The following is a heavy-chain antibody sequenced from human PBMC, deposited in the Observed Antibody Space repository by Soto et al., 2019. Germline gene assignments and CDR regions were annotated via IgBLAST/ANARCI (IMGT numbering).Heavy chain of an antibody. V-gene: IGHV1-18*01. D-gene: IGHD6-6*01. J-gene: IGHJ5*02. Sequence: QVQLVQSGAEVKKPGASVKVSCKASGYTFTSYGISWVRQAPGQGLEWMGWISAYNGNTNYAQKLQGRVTMTTDTATSTAYMELRSLRSDDTAVYYCARDFKPTGSSTSGWFDPWGQGTLVTVSS. CDR3: ARDFKPTGSSTSGWFDP. CDR1: GYTFTSYG. CDR2: ISAYNGNT.